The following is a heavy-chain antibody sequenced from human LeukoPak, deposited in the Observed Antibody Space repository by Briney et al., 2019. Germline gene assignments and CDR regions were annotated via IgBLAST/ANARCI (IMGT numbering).Heavy chain of an antibody. CDR1: GGXISSYY. D-gene: IGHD3-9*01. J-gene: IGHJ3*02. CDR2: RSKSGNT. CDR3: SRARYVNSFYAFDI. Sequence: PSETLSLTCPVTGGXISSYYWSWIRLPPGKGLAGIGYRSKSGNTNYIPSLHSRVTIYGDTCKYQFFLNLSSETAAGPAVCCVSRARYVNSFYAFDIWGQGTLVTVSS. V-gene: IGHV4-59*01.